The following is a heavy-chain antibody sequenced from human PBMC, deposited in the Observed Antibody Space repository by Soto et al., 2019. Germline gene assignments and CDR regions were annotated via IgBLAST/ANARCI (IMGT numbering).Heavy chain of an antibody. CDR1: GLNFDDFA. V-gene: IGHV3-9*01. D-gene: IGHD3-3*01. CDR2: ITWNSRVL. J-gene: IGHJ4*02. CDR3: ATGRYDFWSPSYFDS. Sequence: EVQLVESGGRLVQPGRSLRLSCVGTGLNFDDFAMHWVRQAPGKGLEWVSGITWNSRVLSYADSVKGRFTISRDNARNSLYLQMDSLLDEDTALYYCATGRYDFWSPSYFDSWGQGTLVSVSS.